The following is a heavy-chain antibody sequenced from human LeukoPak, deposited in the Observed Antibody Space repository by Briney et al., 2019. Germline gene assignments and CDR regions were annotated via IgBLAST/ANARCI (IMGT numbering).Heavy chain of an antibody. CDR3: AKDVSSSSAAGYFQH. Sequence: PGGSLRLSCAASGFTFSSYAMSWVRQAPGKGLEWVSAISGSGGSTYYADSVKGRFTISRDNSKNTLYLQMNSLRAEDTAVYYCAKDVSSSSAAGYFQHWGQGTLVTVSS. CDR2: ISGSGGST. CDR1: GFTFSSYA. V-gene: IGHV3-23*01. J-gene: IGHJ1*01. D-gene: IGHD6-6*01.